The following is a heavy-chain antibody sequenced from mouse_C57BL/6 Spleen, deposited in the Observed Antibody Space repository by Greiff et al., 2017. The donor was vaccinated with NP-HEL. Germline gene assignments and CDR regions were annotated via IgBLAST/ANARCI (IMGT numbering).Heavy chain of an antibody. J-gene: IGHJ3*01. D-gene: IGHD2-4*01. Sequence: EVKLMESGGGLVQPGGSMKLSCAASGFTFSDAWMDWVRQSPEKGLEWVAEIRNKANNHATYYAESVKGRFTISRDDSKSSVYLQMNSLRAEDTGIYYCTRPLIYYDYSWFAYWGQGTLVTVSA. V-gene: IGHV6-6*01. CDR3: TRPLIYYDYSWFAY. CDR2: IRNKANNHAT. CDR1: GFTFSDAW.